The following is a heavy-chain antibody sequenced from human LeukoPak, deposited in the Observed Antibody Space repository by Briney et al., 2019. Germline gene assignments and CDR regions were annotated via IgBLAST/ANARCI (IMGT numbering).Heavy chain of an antibody. Sequence: PGGSLRLSCAASGFTFSSYWMTWVRQAPGKGLEWVANIKQDGSKKNYVDSVKGRFTISRDNAKNSLYLQMNSLRVEDTAVYYCATPLDYYDSSGYHQGGDWGQGTLVTVSS. CDR3: ATPLDYYDSSGYHQGGD. D-gene: IGHD3-22*01. V-gene: IGHV3-7*03. CDR1: GFTFSSYW. CDR2: IKQDGSKK. J-gene: IGHJ4*02.